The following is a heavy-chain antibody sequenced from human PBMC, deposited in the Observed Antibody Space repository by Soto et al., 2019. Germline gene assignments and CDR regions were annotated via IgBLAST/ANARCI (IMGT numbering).Heavy chain of an antibody. CDR3: ATGYGDYGYAFDI. Sequence: GGSLRLSRAASEFTFSSYRMNWVRQAPGKGLVWVSSIIISISYIYYADSVKGRFTISRDNANNSLYLQMNSLRAEYMAVYYCATGYGDYGYAFDIWGQGTMVTVSS. V-gene: IGHV3-21*01. J-gene: IGHJ3*02. CDR2: IIISISYI. D-gene: IGHD4-17*01. CDR1: EFTFSSYR.